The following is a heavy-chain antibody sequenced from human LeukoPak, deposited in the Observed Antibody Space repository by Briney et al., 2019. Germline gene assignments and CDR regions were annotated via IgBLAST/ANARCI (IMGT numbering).Heavy chain of an antibody. D-gene: IGHD3-22*01. J-gene: IGHJ4*02. CDR1: GFTFSSYG. Sequence: PGRSLRLSCAASGFTFSSYGVHWVRQAPGKGLEWVAVISYDGSNKYYADSVKGRFTISRDNSKNMLYLQMNSLRAEDTAVYYCAKDHYDSSGYYYFDNWGQGTLVTVSS. V-gene: IGHV3-30*18. CDR2: ISYDGSNK. CDR3: AKDHYDSSGYYYFDN.